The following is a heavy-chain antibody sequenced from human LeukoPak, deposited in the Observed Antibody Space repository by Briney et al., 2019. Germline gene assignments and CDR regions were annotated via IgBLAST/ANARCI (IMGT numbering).Heavy chain of an antibody. V-gene: IGHV1-69*05. CDR3: AGANYYDSSGYQKFEY. J-gene: IGHJ4*02. Sequence: GASVKVSCKASGGTFSSYAISWVRQAPGQGLEWMGGIIPIFGTANYAQKFQGRVTITTDESTSTAYMELSSLRSEDTAVYYYAGANYYDSSGYQKFEYWGQGTLVTVSS. D-gene: IGHD3-22*01. CDR2: IIPIFGTA. CDR1: GGTFSSYA.